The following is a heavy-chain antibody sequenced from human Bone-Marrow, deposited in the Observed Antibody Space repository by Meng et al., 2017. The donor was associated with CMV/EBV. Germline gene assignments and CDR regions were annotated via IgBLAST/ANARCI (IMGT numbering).Heavy chain of an antibody. J-gene: IGHJ6*02. D-gene: IGHD2-2*01. CDR2: INPNSGGT. CDR1: GYTFTGYY. Sequence: ASVKVSCKASGYTFTGYYMHWVRQAPGKGLEWMGWINPNSGGTNYAQKFQGRVTMTRDTSISTAYMDLSRLRSDDTVVYYCARTGYCSSTSCYTGDEDYYYYVMDVWGQATTATSSS. V-gene: IGHV1-2*02. CDR3: ARTGYCSSTSCYTGDEDYYYYVMDV.